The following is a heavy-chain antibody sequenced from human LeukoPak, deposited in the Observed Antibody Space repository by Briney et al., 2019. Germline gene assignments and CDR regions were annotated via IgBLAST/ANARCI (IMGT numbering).Heavy chain of an antibody. CDR1: GSSFTNYW. D-gene: IGHD5-18*01. J-gene: IGHJ6*02. V-gene: IGHV5-10-1*01. Sequence: GASLSISWKGSGSSFTNYWITWVRQMPGKGLEWMGRIHPSDSYTNYNPSFQGHVTISADKSISTAYLQWSSLQAWDTAIYYGARREGGKYSYGIHYYYGMDVWGQGTTVTASS. CDR2: IHPSDSYT. CDR3: ARREGGKYSYGIHYYYGMDV.